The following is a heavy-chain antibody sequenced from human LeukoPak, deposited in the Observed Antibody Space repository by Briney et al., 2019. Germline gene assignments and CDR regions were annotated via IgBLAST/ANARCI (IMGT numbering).Heavy chain of an antibody. Sequence: GGSLRLSCAASGFTFSSYGMHWVRQAPGKGLEWVAVISYDGSNKYYADSVKGRFTISRDNSKNTLYLQMNSLRAEDTAVYYCAKEEQQLVPFVNYWGQGTLVTVSS. CDR3: AKEEQQLVPFVNY. J-gene: IGHJ4*02. V-gene: IGHV3-30*18. D-gene: IGHD6-13*01. CDR1: GFTFSSYG. CDR2: ISYDGSNK.